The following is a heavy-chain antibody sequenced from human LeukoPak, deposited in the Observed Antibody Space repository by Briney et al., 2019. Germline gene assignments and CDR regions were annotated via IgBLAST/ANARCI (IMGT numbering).Heavy chain of an antibody. CDR2: ISYTGGNE. CDR1: GLYFDSHA. J-gene: IGHJ3*01. CDR3: AREGGDFGAFDV. D-gene: IGHD3-10*01. V-gene: IGHV3-30*04. Sequence: GGSLRLSCAASGLYFDSHAMHWVRQAPGKGLEWVAYISYTGGNEYYADPVKGRFTISRDNSKNTLYLQMNSLRTEDTAVYFCAREGGDFGAFDVWGQGTMVTVSS.